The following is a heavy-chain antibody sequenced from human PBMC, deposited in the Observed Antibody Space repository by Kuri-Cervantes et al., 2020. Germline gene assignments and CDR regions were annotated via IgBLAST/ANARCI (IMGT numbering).Heavy chain of an antibody. CDR1: GFTFSSYS. V-gene: IGHV3-21*01. CDR2: ISSSSSYI. D-gene: IGHD3-22*01. J-gene: IGHJ4*02. Sequence: GGSLRLSCAASGFTFSSYSMNWVRQAPGKGLEWVSSISSSSSYIYYADSVKGRFTISRDNAKNSLYLQMNSLRAEDTAVYYCARETKNYYDSSGYYFHWGQGTLVTVSS. CDR3: ARETKNYYDSSGYYFH.